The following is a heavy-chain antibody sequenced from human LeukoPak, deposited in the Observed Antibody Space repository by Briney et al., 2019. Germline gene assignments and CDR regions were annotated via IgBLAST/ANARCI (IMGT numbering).Heavy chain of an antibody. CDR2: VTTGGVNV. CDR1: RLSLDEYT. V-gene: IGHV3-43*01. CDR3: VAISVACTPFHDY. J-gene: IGHJ4*02. Sequence: PGGSLRLSCVVSRLSLDEYTLHWVRQAPGKGLQWVSLVTTGGVNVYYADSVRGRFTISRDNSKSSLYLQLTSLRTEDTALYYCVAISVACTPFHDYRGQRTLVTVS. D-gene: IGHD2-21*01.